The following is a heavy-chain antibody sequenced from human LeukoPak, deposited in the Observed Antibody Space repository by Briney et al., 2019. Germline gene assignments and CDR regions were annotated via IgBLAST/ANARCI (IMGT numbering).Heavy chain of an antibody. CDR3: ARGTQLWRHYYYYGMDV. J-gene: IGHJ6*02. Sequence: GGSPRLSCAASGFTVSSNYMSWVRQAPGKGLEWVSVIYSGGSTYYADSVKGRFTISRDNSKNTLYLQMNSLRAEDTAVYYCARGTQLWRHYYYYGMDVWGQGTTVTVSS. V-gene: IGHV3-53*01. D-gene: IGHD5-18*01. CDR2: IYSGGST. CDR1: GFTVSSNY.